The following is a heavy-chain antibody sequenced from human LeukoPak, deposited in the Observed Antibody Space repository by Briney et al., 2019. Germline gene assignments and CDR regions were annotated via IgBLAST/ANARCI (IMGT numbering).Heavy chain of an antibody. J-gene: IGHJ4*02. CDR2: INHSGST. D-gene: IGHD3-22*01. Sequence: PSETLSLTCSVSGGSISGTTYYWGWIRQPPRKGLEWIGEINHSGSTNYNPSLKSRVTISVDTSKNQFSLKLSSVTAADTAVYYCARAWYYYDSSGYYPFDYWGQGTLVTVSS. CDR3: ARAWYYYDSSGYYPFDY. V-gene: IGHV4-39*07. CDR1: GGSISGTTYY.